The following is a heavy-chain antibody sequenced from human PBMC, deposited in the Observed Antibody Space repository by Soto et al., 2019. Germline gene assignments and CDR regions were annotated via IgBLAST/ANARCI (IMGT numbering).Heavy chain of an antibody. D-gene: IGHD2-2*01. J-gene: IGHJ4*02. Sequence: HPGGSLRLSCAASGFAFSSYAMSWVRQAPGKGLEWVSSISGSAGSTYYAESVKGRFTVSRDNSKDTLYLQMNSLTVEDTAIYYCAKDAGRYCTSASCAAFPLLDYWGQGALVTVSS. CDR2: ISGSAGST. CDR3: AKDAGRYCTSASCAAFPLLDY. CDR1: GFAFSSYA. V-gene: IGHV3-23*01.